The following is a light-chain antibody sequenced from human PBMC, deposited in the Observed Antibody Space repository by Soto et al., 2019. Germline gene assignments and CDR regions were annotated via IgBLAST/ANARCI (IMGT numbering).Light chain of an antibody. J-gene: IGLJ2*01. V-gene: IGLV1-40*01. CDR2: GNS. CDR3: QSYDSSLSGSGVV. Sequence: QSVLTQPPSVSGAPGQRVTISCTGSSSNIGAGYDVHWYQQLPGTAPKLLIYGNSNRPSGVPDRFSGPKSGTSASLAITGLQAEDEADYYCQSYDSSLSGSGVVFGGGTKLTVL. CDR1: SSNIGAGYD.